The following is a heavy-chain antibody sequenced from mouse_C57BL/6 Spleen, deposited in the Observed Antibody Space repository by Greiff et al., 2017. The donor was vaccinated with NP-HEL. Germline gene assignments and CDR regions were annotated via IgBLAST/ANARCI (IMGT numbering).Heavy chain of an antibody. Sequence: EVHLVESGGDLVKPGGSLKLSCAASGFTFSSYGMSWVRQTPDKRLEWVATISSGGSYTYYPDSVKGRFTISRDTAKNTLYLQMSSLKSEDTDMYYCARHVGDYYGSSYGYWGQGTTLTVSS. CDR3: ARHVGDYYGSSYGY. CDR1: GFTFSSYG. J-gene: IGHJ2*01. CDR2: ISSGGSYT. V-gene: IGHV5-6*01. D-gene: IGHD1-1*01.